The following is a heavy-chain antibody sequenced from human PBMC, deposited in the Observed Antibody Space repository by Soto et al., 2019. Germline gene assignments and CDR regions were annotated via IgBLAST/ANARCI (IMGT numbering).Heavy chain of an antibody. CDR2: IYYSGST. V-gene: IGHV4-30-4*01. CDR1: GGSMSSGDDF. CDR3: ARDRAKWKDYYYYGMDV. D-gene: IGHD1-20*01. J-gene: IGHJ6*02. Sequence: SETLSLTCTVSGGSMSSGDDFWTWIRQPPGKGLEWIGYIYYSGSTYYNPSLKSRLTMSVDTSKNQFSLKLSSVTAADTAVYYCARDRAKWKDYYYYGMDVWGQGTTVTVSS.